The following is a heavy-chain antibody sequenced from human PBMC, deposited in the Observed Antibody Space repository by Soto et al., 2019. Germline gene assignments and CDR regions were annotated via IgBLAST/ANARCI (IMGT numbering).Heavy chain of an antibody. D-gene: IGHD1-26*01. V-gene: IGHV1-69*12. CDR2: ITPIFGTA. CDR3: AGHSGRSPEGRYYYNMDV. Sequence: QVQLVQSGAEVKKPGSSVKVSCKASGGTFSSYAISWVRQAPGQGLEWMGGITPIFGTADYAQKFKGRVQIPAPESTSTAYMEWSSVRSEETAVYYCAGHSGRSPEGRYYYNMDVWGQGTTVTVSS. CDR1: GGTFSSYA. J-gene: IGHJ6*02.